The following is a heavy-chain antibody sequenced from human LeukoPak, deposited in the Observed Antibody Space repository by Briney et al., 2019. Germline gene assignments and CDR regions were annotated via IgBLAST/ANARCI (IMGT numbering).Heavy chain of an antibody. CDR1: GFTFDDYA. CDR3: AKAAYCGGDCSSGGVQH. CDR2: ISWNSGSI. J-gene: IGHJ1*01. V-gene: IGHV3-9*01. Sequence: PGGSLRLSCAASGFTFDDYAMHWVRQAPGKGLEWVSGISWNSGSIGYADSVKGRFTISRDNAKNSLYLQMNSLRAEDTALYYCAKAAYCGGDCSSGGVQHWGQGTLVTVSS. D-gene: IGHD2-21*02.